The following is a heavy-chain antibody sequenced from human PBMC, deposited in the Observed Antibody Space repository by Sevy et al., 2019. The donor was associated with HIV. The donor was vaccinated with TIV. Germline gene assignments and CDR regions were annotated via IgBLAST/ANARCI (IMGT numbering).Heavy chain of an antibody. D-gene: IGHD1-7*01. Sequence: GGSLRLSCAASGFTFSKYWMGWVRQAPGKGLEWVANIKQDAGQKYYVDSVKGRFTISRDNSKNSLYLQMNSLRAEDTAVYFCAREDGNYDFHYWGQGTLVTVSS. CDR3: AREDGNYDFHY. CDR1: GFTFSKYW. J-gene: IGHJ4*02. V-gene: IGHV3-7*01. CDR2: IKQDAGQK.